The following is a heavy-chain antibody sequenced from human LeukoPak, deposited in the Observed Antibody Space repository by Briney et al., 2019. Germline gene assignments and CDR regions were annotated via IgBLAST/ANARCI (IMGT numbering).Heavy chain of an antibody. D-gene: IGHD2-8*01. CDR3: ARGIVLMVYATFDY. CDR1: GGSISSSSYY. V-gene: IGHV4-39*07. J-gene: IGHJ4*02. Sequence: PSETLSLTCTVSGGSISSSSYYWGWIRQPPGKGLECIGTIYYSGSTYYNPSLKSRLTISVDTSKNQFSLKLSSVTAADTAVYYCARGIVLMVYATFDYWGQGTLVTVSS. CDR2: IYYSGST.